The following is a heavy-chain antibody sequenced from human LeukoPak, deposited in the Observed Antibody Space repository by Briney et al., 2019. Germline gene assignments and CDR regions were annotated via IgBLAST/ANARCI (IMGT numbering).Heavy chain of an antibody. V-gene: IGHV5-51*01. J-gene: IGHJ1*01. CDR2: INPGDSDT. CDR1: GYSLTSYW. D-gene: IGHD6-13*01. Sequence: GESLNVYLQGSGYSLTSYWIRWVRQMPGKGLEWMGIINPGDSDTRYSPSFQGQVPISVQKSVSTAYLQWSSLEAPDTAMYFCATVPRIAAGGNTEFFCHSGEGTRVSVSS. CDR3: ATVPRIAAGGNTEFFCH.